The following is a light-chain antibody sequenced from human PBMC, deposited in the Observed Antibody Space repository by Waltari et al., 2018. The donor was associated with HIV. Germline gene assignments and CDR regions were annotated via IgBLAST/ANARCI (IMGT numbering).Light chain of an antibody. Sequence: QSALTQPASVSGYPGQSITISCTGTSSDVGSYNMVSWYQQHPGKAPKLMIYEVSKRPSGFSNRFSGSKSGNTASLTISGLQAEDEADYYCCSYAGSSTLVFGGGTKLTVL. J-gene: IGLJ3*02. CDR3: CSYAGSSTLV. CDR1: SSDVGSYNM. CDR2: EVS. V-gene: IGLV2-23*02.